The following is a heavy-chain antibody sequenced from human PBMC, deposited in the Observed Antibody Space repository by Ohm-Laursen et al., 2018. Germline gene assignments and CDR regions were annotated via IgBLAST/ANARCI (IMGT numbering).Heavy chain of an antibody. CDR3: ASNSDYRFDY. CDR2: INEDGSDK. J-gene: IGHJ4*02. CDR1: GFTFRSFW. V-gene: IGHV3-7*01. D-gene: IGHD5-12*01. Sequence: SLRLSCAAPGFTFRSFWMSWVRQAPGKGLEWVANINEDGSDKFYVDSVKGRFTISRDNAKNSLYLQMNILRAEDTAVYYCASNSDYRFDYWGQGTLVTVSS.